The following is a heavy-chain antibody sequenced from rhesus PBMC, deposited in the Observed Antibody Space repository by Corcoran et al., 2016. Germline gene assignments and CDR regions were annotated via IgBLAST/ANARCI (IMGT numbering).Heavy chain of an antibody. CDR2: IYGSRTST. V-gene: IGHV4S10*01. CDR3: ARDWRYSGYFDY. CDR1: GGSISDRYR. Sequence: QVQLQESGPGVVKPSETLSLTCAVSGGSISDRYRWSWIRQPPGKGLEWNGYIYGSRTSTNYNPSLKRRFTIAKDTSKDQFSLKLSSVTAADTAVYYCARDWRYSGYFDYWGQGVLVTVSS. D-gene: IGHD5-24*01. J-gene: IGHJ4*01.